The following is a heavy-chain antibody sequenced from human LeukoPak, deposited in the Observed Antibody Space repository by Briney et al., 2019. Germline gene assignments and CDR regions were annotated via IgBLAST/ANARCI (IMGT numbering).Heavy chain of an antibody. CDR1: GYTFTGYY. V-gene: IGHV1-2*02. J-gene: IGHJ4*02. CDR3: ARVSYYGGNSAPFSV. CDR2: INPNSGGT. D-gene: IGHD4-23*01. Sequence: ASVKVSCKASGYTFTGYYMRWVRQAPGQGLEWMGWINPNSGGTNYAQKFQGRVTMTRDTSISTAYMELSRLRSDDTAVYYCARVSYYGGNSAPFSVWGQGTLVTVSS.